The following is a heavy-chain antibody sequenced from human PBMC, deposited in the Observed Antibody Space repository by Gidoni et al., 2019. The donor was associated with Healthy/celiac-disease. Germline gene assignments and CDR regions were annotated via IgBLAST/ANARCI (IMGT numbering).Heavy chain of an antibody. Sequence: QVQLVESGGGVVQPGRSLRLSCAASGFTFSSYAMHWVRQAPGQGLEWVALISYDGSNKYYADSVKGRFTISRDNSKNTLYLQMNSLRPEDTAVYYCARNGGIGSYDNWFDPWGQGTLVTVSS. CDR1: GFTFSSYA. D-gene: IGHD3-3*01. V-gene: IGHV3-30-3*01. CDR3: ARNGGIGSYDNWFDP. J-gene: IGHJ5*02. CDR2: ISYDGSNK.